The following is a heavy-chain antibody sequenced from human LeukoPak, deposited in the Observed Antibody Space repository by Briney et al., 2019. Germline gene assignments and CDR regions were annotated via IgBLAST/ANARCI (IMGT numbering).Heavy chain of an antibody. D-gene: IGHD6-6*01. V-gene: IGHV3-9*01. Sequence: GGSLRLSCAASGFTFDDYAMHWVRQAPGKGLEWVSGISWNSGSIDYADSVKGRFTISRDNAKNTLYLQMNSLRAEDTAVYYCARGDSSSPGAWGQGTLVTVSS. CDR1: GFTFDDYA. CDR3: ARGDSSSPGA. J-gene: IGHJ5*02. CDR2: ISWNSGSI.